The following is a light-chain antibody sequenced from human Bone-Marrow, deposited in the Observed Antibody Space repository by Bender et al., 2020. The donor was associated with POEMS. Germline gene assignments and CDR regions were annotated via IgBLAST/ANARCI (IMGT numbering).Light chain of an antibody. Sequence: QSVLTQPPSASGTPGQRVTISCSGGRIGRNPINWYQQLPGTAPRLVIYADDRRPSGVPNRLPASKSGSSASLAISGLQSEDAADYYCSTWDDRLNAWLFGGGTKLTVL. CDR3: STWDDRLNAWL. J-gene: IGLJ3*02. V-gene: IGLV1-44*01. CDR2: ADD. CDR1: RIGRNP.